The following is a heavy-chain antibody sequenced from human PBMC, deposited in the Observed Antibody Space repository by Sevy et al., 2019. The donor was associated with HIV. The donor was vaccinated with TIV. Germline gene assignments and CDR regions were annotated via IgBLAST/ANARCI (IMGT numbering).Heavy chain of an antibody. CDR1: GFTFSSYA. J-gene: IGHJ4*02. D-gene: IGHD6-19*01. Sequence: GGSLRLSCAASGFTFSSYAMHWVRQAPGKGLEWVAVISYDGSNKYYADSVKGRFTISRDNSKNTPYLQMNSLRAEDTAVYYCARGSEQIAVAAHYFDYWGQGTLVTVSS. V-gene: IGHV3-30*04. CDR3: ARGSEQIAVAAHYFDY. CDR2: ISYDGSNK.